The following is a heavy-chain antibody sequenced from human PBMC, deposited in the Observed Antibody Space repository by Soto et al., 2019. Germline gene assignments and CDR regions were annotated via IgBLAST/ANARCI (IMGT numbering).Heavy chain of an antibody. Sequence: GWLRRSCPASGCTFGDYAMNWVRQAPGKGLEWVGFIRGKPNGGATDYAASLKGRFTISRDDSRSVAYLQMNSLKTEDTAVYYSTRDFQGQYYYGMDVWGQGTTVTVYS. J-gene: IGHJ6*02. CDR3: TRDFQGQYYYGMDV. V-gene: IGHV3-49*04. CDR1: GCTFGDYA. CDR2: IRGKPNGGAT.